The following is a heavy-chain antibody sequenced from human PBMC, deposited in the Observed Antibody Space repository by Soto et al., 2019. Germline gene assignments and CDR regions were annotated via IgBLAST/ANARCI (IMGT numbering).Heavy chain of an antibody. CDR1: GGTFSSLA. J-gene: IGHJ4*02. V-gene: IGHV1-69*06. CDR2: LVPVFGTA. Sequence: QVQLVQSGAEVEKPGSSVKVSCKASGGTFSSLAISWVRQAPGQGLEWMGGLVPVFGTANYAQKFQDRVTITADKSTSTSYMELSSLRSEDTAVYYCARSPGVFDYWGQGTLVTVSS. CDR3: ARSPGVFDY. D-gene: IGHD3-10*01.